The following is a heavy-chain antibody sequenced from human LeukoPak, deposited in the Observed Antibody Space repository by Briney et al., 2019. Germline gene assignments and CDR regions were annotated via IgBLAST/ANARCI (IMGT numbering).Heavy chain of an antibody. CDR2: IIPIFGTA. J-gene: IGHJ6*03. CDR3: ARPQNYYYYMDV. CDR1: GYTFTGYY. V-gene: IGHV1-69*13. Sequence: SVKVSCKASGYTFTGYYMHWVRQAPGQGLEWMGGIIPIFGTANYAQKFQGRVTITADESTSTAYMELSSLRSEDTAVYYCARPQNYYYYMDVWGKGTTVTVSS.